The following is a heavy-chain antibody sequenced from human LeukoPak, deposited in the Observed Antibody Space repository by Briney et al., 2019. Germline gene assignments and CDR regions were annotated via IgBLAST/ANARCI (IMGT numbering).Heavy chain of an antibody. D-gene: IGHD3-10*01. J-gene: IGHJ4*02. V-gene: IGHV4-59*01. CDR1: GGSISSSY. CDR3: ARGYGQFDY. CDR2: IHYSGST. Sequence: SETLSLTCTASGGSISSSYWNWIRQPPGKGLEWIGYIHYSGSTNYNPSLKSRVTISVDTSKNQFSLKLSSVTAADTAVYYCARGYGQFDYWGQGTLVTVSS.